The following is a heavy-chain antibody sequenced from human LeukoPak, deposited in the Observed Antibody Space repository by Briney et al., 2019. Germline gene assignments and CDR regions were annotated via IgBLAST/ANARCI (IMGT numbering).Heavy chain of an antibody. Sequence: SVKVSCKASGGTFSSYAISWVRQAPGQGLEWMGRIIPILGIANYAQKFQGRVTITADKSTSTAYMELNSLRAEDTAVYYCAKDRGSSSWYKPTAEPFDPWGQGTLVTVSS. CDR3: AKDRGSSSWYKPTAEPFDP. CDR1: GGTFSSYA. V-gene: IGHV1-69*04. CDR2: IIPILGIA. J-gene: IGHJ5*02. D-gene: IGHD6-13*01.